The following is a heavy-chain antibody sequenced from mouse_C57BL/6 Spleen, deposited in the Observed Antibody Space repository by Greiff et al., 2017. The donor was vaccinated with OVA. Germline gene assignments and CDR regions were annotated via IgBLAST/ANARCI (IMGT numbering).Heavy chain of an antibody. Sequence: VQLKQSGPELVKPGASVKISCKASGYSFTGYYMNWVKQSPEKSLEWIGEINPSTGGTTYNQKFKAKATLTVDKSSSTAYMQLKSLTSEDSAVYYCARRIYDDFDYWGQGTTLTVSS. J-gene: IGHJ2*01. CDR3: ARRIYDDFDY. CDR1: GYSFTGYY. V-gene: IGHV1-42*01. D-gene: IGHD2-3*01. CDR2: INPSTGGT.